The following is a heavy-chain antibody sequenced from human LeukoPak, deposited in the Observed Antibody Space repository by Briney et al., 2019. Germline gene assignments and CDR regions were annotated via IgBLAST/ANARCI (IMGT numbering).Heavy chain of an antibody. D-gene: IGHD5-24*01. Sequence: SETLSLTCTVSGGSINSYYWTWIRQPPGKGLEWIGYVYDSGSTNYNPSLKSRVTISVDTSKNQFSLSLSSVTAADTAVYYCARIVPYNYGYIDYWGQGTLVTVSS. V-gene: IGHV4-59*08. CDR2: VYDSGST. CDR1: GGSINSYY. J-gene: IGHJ4*02. CDR3: ARIVPYNYGYIDY.